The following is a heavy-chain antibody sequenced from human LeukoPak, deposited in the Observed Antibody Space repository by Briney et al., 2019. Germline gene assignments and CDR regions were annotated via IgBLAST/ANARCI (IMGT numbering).Heavy chain of an antibody. V-gene: IGHV1-69*13. CDR3: AISGSSLFGEGNWFDP. CDR2: IIPTFGTA. Sequence: SVKVSCKASGGTFSSYAISWVRQAPGQGLEWMGGIIPTFGTANYAQKFQGRVTITADESTSTAYMELSSLRSEDTAVYYCAISGSSLFGEGNWFDPWGQGTLVTVSS. CDR1: GGTFSSYA. D-gene: IGHD6-13*01. J-gene: IGHJ5*02.